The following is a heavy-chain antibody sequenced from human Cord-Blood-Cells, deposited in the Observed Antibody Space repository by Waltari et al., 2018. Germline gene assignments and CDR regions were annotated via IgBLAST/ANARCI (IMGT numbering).Heavy chain of an antibody. J-gene: IGHJ4*02. CDR3: ARHTGQYNWNYEFDY. V-gene: IGHV4-39*01. Sequence: QLQLQESGPGLVKPSETLSLTCTVSGGSISSSSYYWGWIRQHPGKGLEWIGSIYYSGSTYYNPSLKSRVTISVDTSKNQFSLKLSSVTAADTAVYYCARHTGQYNWNYEFDYWGQGTLVTVSS. D-gene: IGHD1-7*01. CDR1: GGSISSSSYY. CDR2: IYYSGST.